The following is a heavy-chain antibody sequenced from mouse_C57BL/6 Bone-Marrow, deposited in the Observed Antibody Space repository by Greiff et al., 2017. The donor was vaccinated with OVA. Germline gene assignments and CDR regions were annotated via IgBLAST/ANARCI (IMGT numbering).Heavy chain of an antibody. CDR1: GFSLTSYG. D-gene: IGHD1-1*01. Sequence: VKLQESGPGLVQPSQSLSLTCTVSGFSLTSYGVHWVRQSPGKGLAWLGVILSGGSTAYNAAFISRLSISKDNSKSQVFFKMNSLQADETAIYYCARNYYGSRAWFAYWGQGTLVTVSA. V-gene: IGHV2-2*01. CDR3: ARNYYGSRAWFAY. J-gene: IGHJ3*01. CDR2: ILSGGST.